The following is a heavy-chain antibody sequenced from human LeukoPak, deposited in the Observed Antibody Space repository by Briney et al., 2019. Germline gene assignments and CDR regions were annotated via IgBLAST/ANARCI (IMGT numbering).Heavy chain of an antibody. D-gene: IGHD1-26*01. J-gene: IGHJ4*02. Sequence: SETLSLTCTVSGGSINNYYWSWVRQPAGKGLEWIGRVYSSGNTHYNPSLQSRVTISVDTSQNQFSLKLSSVTAADTVVYYCARTSITAATFFDYWGQGTLVTVSS. CDR2: VYSSGNT. CDR1: GGSINNYY. V-gene: IGHV4-4*07. CDR3: ARTSITAATFFDY.